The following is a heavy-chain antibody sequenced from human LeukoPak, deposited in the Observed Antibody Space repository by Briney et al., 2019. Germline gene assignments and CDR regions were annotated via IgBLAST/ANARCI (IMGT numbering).Heavy chain of an antibody. Sequence: GGSLRLSCAASGFTFSSYSMNWVRQAPGKGLEWVSYISSSSSTIYYADSVKGRFTISRDNAKNSLYLQMNSLRAEDTAVYYRARSEVEYYDFWSGHYYFDYWGQGTLVTVSS. CDR2: ISSSSSTI. J-gene: IGHJ4*02. D-gene: IGHD3-3*01. V-gene: IGHV3-48*01. CDR3: ARSEVEYYDFWSGHYYFDY. CDR1: GFTFSSYS.